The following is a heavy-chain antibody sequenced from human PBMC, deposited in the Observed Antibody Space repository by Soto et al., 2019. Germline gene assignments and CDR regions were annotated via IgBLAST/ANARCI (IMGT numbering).Heavy chain of an antibody. J-gene: IGHJ3*02. CDR2: IYYSGST. CDR1: GGSINSCDSY. CDR3: ARSLGGSSGNDAFDI. V-gene: IGHV4-61*08. D-gene: IGHD3-16*01. Sequence: SETLSLTCTVSGGSINSCDSYWNWIPQNPGKGLEWIGYIYYSGSTNYNPSLKSRVTISVDTSKNQFSLKLSSVTAADTAVYYCARSLGGSSGNDAFDIWGQGTMVTVSS.